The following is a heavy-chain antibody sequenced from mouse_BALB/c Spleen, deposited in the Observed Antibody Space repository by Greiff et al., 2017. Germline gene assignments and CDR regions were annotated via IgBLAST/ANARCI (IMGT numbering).Heavy chain of an antibody. CDR2: IFPGTGTT. Sequence: QVQLQQPGAELVKPGASVKLSCKTSGYTFTSYWIQWVKQRPGQGLGWIGEIFPGTGTTYYNEKFKGKATLTIDTSSSTAYMQLSSLTSEDSAVYFCAREASGTYWGQGTLVTVSA. J-gene: IGHJ3*01. V-gene: IGHV1S132*01. CDR1: GYTFTSYW. CDR3: AREASGTY. D-gene: IGHD6-1*01.